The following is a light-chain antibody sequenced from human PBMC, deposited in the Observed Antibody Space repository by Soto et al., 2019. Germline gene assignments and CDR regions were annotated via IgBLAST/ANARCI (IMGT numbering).Light chain of an antibody. V-gene: IGLV3-25*01. J-gene: IGLJ2*01. Sequence: SYELTQTPSVSLSPGKTARIACSGDAMPKQYAYWYQQKPGQAPILVIYKDNERPSEIPERFSGSNSGTTATLTISGVQAEDEADYYCQSSDRSGTSVVFGGGTKLTVL. CDR2: KDN. CDR1: AMPKQY. CDR3: QSSDRSGTSVV.